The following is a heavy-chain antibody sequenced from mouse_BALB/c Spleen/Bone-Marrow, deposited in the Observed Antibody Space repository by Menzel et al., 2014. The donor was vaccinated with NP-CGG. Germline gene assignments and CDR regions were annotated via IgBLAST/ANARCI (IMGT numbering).Heavy chain of an antibody. CDR3: AGASYYAMDY. V-gene: IGHV14-3*02. J-gene: IGHJ4*01. Sequence: EVQLQQSGAELVKPGASVKLSCTASGFNIKDTYMHWVKQRPEQGLEWIGRIDPANGNTKYDPKFQGKATITADTSSNTAYLQLSRLTSEDAAVYYCAGASYYAMDYWGQGTPVTVSS. CDR1: GFNIKDTY. CDR2: IDPANGNT.